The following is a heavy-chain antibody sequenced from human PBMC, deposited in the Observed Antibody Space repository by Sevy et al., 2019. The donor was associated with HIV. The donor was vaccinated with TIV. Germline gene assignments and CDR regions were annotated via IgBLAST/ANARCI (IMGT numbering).Heavy chain of an antibody. CDR2: IIPIFGTA. D-gene: IGHD1-26*01. J-gene: IGHJ3*02. CDR3: ASLSGDDAFDI. Sequence: ASVKVSCKASGGTFSSYAISWVRQAPGQGLEWMGGIIPIFGTANYAQKFQGRVTITADESTSTAYMALGSLRSEDTAVYYCASLSGDDAFDIWGQGTMVTVSS. V-gene: IGHV1-69*13. CDR1: GGTFSSYA.